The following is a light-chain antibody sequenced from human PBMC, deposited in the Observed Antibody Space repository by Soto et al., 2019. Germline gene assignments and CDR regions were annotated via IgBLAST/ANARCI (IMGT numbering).Light chain of an antibody. CDR2: AAS. Sequence: QMTQSPSSLSASVGEKIIITCRASRDVGSDVSWYQQKPGQAPKLLIYAASNLYTGVPSRFSGSRSGTEFTLTISSLQPDDFATYYCQQYNSYLYTFGQGTKVDIK. CDR3: QQYNSYLYT. CDR1: RDVGSD. V-gene: IGKV1-17*01. J-gene: IGKJ2*01.